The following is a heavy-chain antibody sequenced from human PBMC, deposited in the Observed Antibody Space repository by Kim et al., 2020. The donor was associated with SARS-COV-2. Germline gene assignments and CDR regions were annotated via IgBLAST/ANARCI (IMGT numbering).Heavy chain of an antibody. CDR1: GGSFSGYY. J-gene: IGHJ4*02. CDR3: ARGVQQWPVIGYYFDY. V-gene: IGHV4-34*01. CDR2: INHSGST. Sequence: SETLSLTCAVYGGSFSGYYWSWIRQPPGKGLEWIGEINHSGSTNYNPSLKSRVTISVDTSKNQFSLKLSSVTAADTAVYYCARGVQQWPVIGYYFDYWRQGTLVTVSS. D-gene: IGHD6-19*01.